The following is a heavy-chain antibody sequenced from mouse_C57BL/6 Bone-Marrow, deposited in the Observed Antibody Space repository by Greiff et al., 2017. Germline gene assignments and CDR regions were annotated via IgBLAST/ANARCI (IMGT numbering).Heavy chain of an antibody. D-gene: IGHD2-1*01. Sequence: DVKLEESGPGLAKPSQTLSLTCSVTGYSITSDYWNWIRKFPGNKLEYMGYISYSGSTYYNPSLKRRISITRDTSKNQYYLQLNSVTTEDTATYYCERTPRYDGNSYYFDYWGKGTTLTVSS. CDR3: ERTPRYDGNSYYFDY. CDR2: ISYSGST. CDR1: GYSITSDY. V-gene: IGHV3-8*01. J-gene: IGHJ2*01.